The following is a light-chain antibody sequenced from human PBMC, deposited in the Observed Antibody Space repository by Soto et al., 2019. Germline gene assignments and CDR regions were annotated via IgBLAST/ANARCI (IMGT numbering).Light chain of an antibody. J-gene: IGKJ2*01. V-gene: IGKV3-20*01. CDR3: QLYGCSPMYT. CDR1: QSVTSTS. Sequence: EIVLSQSPGTLSLSPGERATLSCRASQSVTSTSLSWYQQKTGQAPRLLIYSAANRATGSPDRFSDRGSETDVILTISKLEHEDFAVYYCQLYGCSPMYTFGQGSTLELK. CDR2: SAA.